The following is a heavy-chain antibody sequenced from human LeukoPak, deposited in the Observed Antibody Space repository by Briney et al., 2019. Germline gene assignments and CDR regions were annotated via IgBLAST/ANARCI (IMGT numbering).Heavy chain of an antibody. V-gene: IGHV3-7*01. CDR1: GLTFSSSW. CDR2: IKEDASET. D-gene: IGHD1-26*01. J-gene: IGHJ4*02. CDR3: TRGSPLDY. Sequence: PGGSLRLSCAASGLTFSSSWMTWVRQAPGKGLEWVANIKEDASETNYVGSAMGRFAISRDNAKNTLYLQMNSQRVEDTAIYYCTRGSPLDYWGQGTQVTVPS.